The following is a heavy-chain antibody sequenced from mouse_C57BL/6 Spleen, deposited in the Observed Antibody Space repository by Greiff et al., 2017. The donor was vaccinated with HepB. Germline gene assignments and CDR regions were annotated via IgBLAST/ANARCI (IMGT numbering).Heavy chain of an antibody. J-gene: IGHJ2*01. CDR1: GFTFSDYG. Sequence: EVMLVESGGGLVKPGGSLKLSCAASGFTFSDYGMHWVRQAPEKGLEWVAYISSGSSTIYYADTVKGRFTISRDNAKNTLFLQMTSLRSEDTAMSYGARKGYGNYYFDYWGQGTTLTVSS. D-gene: IGHD2-10*02. V-gene: IGHV5-17*01. CDR3: ARKGYGNYYFDY. CDR2: ISSGSSTI.